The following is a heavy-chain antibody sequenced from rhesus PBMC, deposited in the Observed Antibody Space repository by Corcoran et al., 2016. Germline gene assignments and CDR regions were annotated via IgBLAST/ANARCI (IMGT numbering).Heavy chain of an antibody. CDR2: SSEGGGTR. CDR3: TLEYSNFFDY. Sequence: DVQLVESGGGLVKPGGSLRLSCVASGFTFSSYEMHWVRQAPGKGLEWVSFSSEGGGTRNYADSVKGRFTISRDNAKNSLFLQMNSLRAEDTAVYYCTLEYSNFFDYWGQGVLVTVSS. D-gene: IGHD4-23*01. CDR1: GFTFSSYE. J-gene: IGHJ4*01. V-gene: IGHV3-100*02.